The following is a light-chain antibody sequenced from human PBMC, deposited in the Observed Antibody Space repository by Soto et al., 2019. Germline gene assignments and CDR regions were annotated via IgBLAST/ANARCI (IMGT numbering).Light chain of an antibody. Sequence: QSVLTQPPSVSXXPGQRVTISCTGSSSNIGAGYDVHWYQQLPGTAPKRLIYGNSNRPSGVPDRFSGSKSGTSASLAITGLQAEDEADFYCQSHDSSLSAYVFGTGTKVTVL. CDR2: GNS. CDR3: QSHDSSLSAYV. V-gene: IGLV1-40*01. CDR1: SSNIGAGYD. J-gene: IGLJ1*01.